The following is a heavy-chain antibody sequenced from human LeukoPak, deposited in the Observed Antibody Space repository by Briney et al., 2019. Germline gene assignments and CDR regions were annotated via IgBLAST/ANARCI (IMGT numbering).Heavy chain of an antibody. CDR3: ARGVWGIAARIYYFDY. CDR2: MNPNSGNT. D-gene: IGHD6-6*01. J-gene: IGHJ4*02. Sequence: ASVKVSCKASGYTFTSYDINWVRQATGQGLEWMGWMNPNSGNTGYAQKFQGRVTITRNTSTSTVYVELSSLRSEDTAVYYCARGVWGIAARIYYFDYWGQGTLVTVSS. V-gene: IGHV1-8*03. CDR1: GYTFTSYD.